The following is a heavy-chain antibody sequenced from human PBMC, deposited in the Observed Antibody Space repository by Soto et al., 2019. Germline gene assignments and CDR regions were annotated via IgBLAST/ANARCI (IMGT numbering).Heavy chain of an antibody. CDR1: GFTFSSYS. CDR3: ARDPEYSGYVDAFDI. Sequence: GGSLRLSCAASGFTFSSYSMNWVRQAPGKGLGWVSYISSSSSTIYYADSVKGRFTISRDNAKNSLYLQMNSLRDEDTAVYYCARDPEYSGYVDAFDIWGQGTMVTVSS. J-gene: IGHJ3*02. D-gene: IGHD5-12*01. CDR2: ISSSSSTI. V-gene: IGHV3-48*02.